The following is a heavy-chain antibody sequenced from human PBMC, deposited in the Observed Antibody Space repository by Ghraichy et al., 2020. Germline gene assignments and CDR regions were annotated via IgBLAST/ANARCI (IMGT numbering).Heavy chain of an antibody. J-gene: IGHJ3*02. Sequence: GESLNISCAASGFTFSHYWMSWVRQAPGKGLEWVANIKQDGSEKYYVDSVKGRFTISRVNAKNSLYLQMNSLRAEDTAVYYCARSWGRADVFDIWGQGTMVTVSS. D-gene: IGHD3-16*01. CDR1: GFTFSHYW. V-gene: IGHV3-7*03. CDR2: IKQDGSEK. CDR3: ARSWGRADVFDI.